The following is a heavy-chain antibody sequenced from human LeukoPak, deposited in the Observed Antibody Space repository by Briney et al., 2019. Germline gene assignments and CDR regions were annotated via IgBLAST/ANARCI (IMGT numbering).Heavy chain of an antibody. J-gene: IGHJ4*02. CDR1: VFTFSTYG. CDR3: AKGLGDYDDFRLGY. Sequence: GGSLRLSCAASVFTFSTYGFHWVRQAPGKGLEWVAFIPSDGSDSYYANSVKGRFTISRDNSKNTLYLQMNSLRSEDTAVYYRAKGLGDYDDFRLGYWGQGTLVTVSS. V-gene: IGHV3-30*02. D-gene: IGHD4-17*01. CDR2: IPSDGSDS.